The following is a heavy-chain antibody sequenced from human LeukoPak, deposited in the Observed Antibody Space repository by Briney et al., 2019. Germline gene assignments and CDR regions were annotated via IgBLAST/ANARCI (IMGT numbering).Heavy chain of an antibody. CDR3: ARVGGLRFLPAGWFDP. D-gene: IGHD3-3*01. V-gene: IGHV3-30-3*01. CDR2: ISYDGSNK. J-gene: IGHJ5*02. CDR1: GFTFSNAW. Sequence: GGSLRLSCAASGFTFSNAWMHWVRQAPGKGLEWVAVISYDGSNKYYADSVKGRFTISRDNSKNTLYLQMNSLRAEDTAVYYCARVGGLRFLPAGWFDPWGQGTLVTVSS.